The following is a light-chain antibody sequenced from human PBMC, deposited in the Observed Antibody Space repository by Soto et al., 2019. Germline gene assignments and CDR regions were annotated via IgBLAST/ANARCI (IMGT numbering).Light chain of an antibody. CDR1: SSTIGSNY. CDR3: AAWDDSLSGLYV. Sequence: QSVLTQPPSASGTPGQRVTIPCPGGSSTIGSNYVYWYQQLPGTAPNLLIYRNNQRPSGVPDRFSGSKSGTSASLAISGLRSEDEADYYCAAWDDSLSGLYVLGTGTKVTVL. V-gene: IGLV1-47*01. J-gene: IGLJ1*01. CDR2: RNN.